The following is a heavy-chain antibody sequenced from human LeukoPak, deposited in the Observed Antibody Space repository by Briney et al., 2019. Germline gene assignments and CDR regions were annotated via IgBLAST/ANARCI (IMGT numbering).Heavy chain of an antibody. CDR3: ARDLSDYVWGSYRSDAFDI. CDR2: IYYSGST. D-gene: IGHD3-16*02. V-gene: IGHV4-39*02. Sequence: SETLSLTCTVSGGSISSSSYYWGWIRQPPGKGLEWIGSIYYSGSTYYNPSLKSRVTISVDTSKNQFSLKLSSVTAADTAVYYCARDLSDYVWGSYRSDAFDIWGQGTMVTVSS. J-gene: IGHJ3*02. CDR1: GGSISSSSYY.